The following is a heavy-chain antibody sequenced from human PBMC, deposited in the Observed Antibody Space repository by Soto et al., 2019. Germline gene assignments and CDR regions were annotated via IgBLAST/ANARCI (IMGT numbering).Heavy chain of an antibody. D-gene: IGHD4-4*01. CDR3: ARDRNPPPSIDY. CDR1: GGSISSAYYY. V-gene: IGHV4-31*03. J-gene: IGHJ4*02. Sequence: SSETLSLTCSVSGGSISSAYYYWTWIRQHPGKGLEWIGYVYYSGSTYYNPSLKSRLTISVDTSKNQFSLRLSSVTAADTAVYYCARDRNPPPSIDYWGQGTLVTVSS. CDR2: VYYSGST.